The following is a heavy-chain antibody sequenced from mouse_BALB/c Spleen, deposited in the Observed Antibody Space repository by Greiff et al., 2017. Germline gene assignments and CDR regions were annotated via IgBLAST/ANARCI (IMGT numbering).Heavy chain of an antibody. D-gene: IGHD2-3*01. CDR1: GYSITSGYY. Sequence: EVKVEESGPGLVKPSQSLSLTCSVTGYSITSGYYWNWIRQFPGNKLEWMGYISYDGSNNYNPSLKNRISITRDTSKNQFFLKLNSVTTEDTATYYCARDGYYWFAYWGQGTLVTVSA. CDR3: ARDGYYWFAY. V-gene: IGHV3-6*02. J-gene: IGHJ3*01. CDR2: ISYDGSN.